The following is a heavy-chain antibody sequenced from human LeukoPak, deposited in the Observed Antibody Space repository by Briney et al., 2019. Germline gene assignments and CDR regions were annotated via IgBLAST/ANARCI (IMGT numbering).Heavy chain of an antibody. V-gene: IGHV4-59*08. Sequence: SSETLSLTCTVSGGSISSYHWSWIRQPPGKGLEWIGYIYYSGSTNYNPSLKSRVTISVDTSKNQFSLKLSSVTAADTAVYYCARRDRLEPLDVWGQGTTVTVSS. J-gene: IGHJ6*02. CDR3: ARRDRLEPLDV. D-gene: IGHD1-1*01. CDR1: GGSISSYH. CDR2: IYYSGST.